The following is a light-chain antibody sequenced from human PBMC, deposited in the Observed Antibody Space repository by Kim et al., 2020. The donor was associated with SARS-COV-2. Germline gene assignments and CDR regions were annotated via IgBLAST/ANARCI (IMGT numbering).Light chain of an antibody. CDR1: QSVSSSY. CDR2: GTS. J-gene: IGKJ1*01. CDR3: QHYGSSPRT. V-gene: IGKV3-20*01. Sequence: SPGERAPLSCRASQSVSSSYLAWYQQKPGQAPRLLIYGTSSRATGIPDRFSGSGSGTDFTLTISRLEPEDFAVYYCQHYGSSPRTFGQGTKVDIK.